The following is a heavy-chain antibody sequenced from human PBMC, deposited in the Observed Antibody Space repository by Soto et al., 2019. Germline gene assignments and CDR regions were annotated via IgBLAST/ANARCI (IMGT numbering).Heavy chain of an antibody. Sequence: ASVKVSCKASGYTFTSYYMHWVRQAPGQALEWAGIINPSGGSTSYAQKFQGRVTMTRDTSTSTVWMELSSLRSEATAVYSCAGDPGIAASRLFDYWGQGTLVTASS. V-gene: IGHV1-46*01. J-gene: IGHJ4*02. CDR1: GYTFTSYY. CDR2: INPSGGST. D-gene: IGHD6-13*01. CDR3: AGDPGIAASRLFDY.